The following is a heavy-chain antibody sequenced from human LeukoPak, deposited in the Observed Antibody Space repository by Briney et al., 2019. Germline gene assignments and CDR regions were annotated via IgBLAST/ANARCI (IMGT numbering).Heavy chain of an antibody. D-gene: IGHD6-19*01. V-gene: IGHV4-39*01. CDR3: ARHAVPNSSENWFDP. J-gene: IGHJ5*02. Sequence: RSSETLSLTCTVSGGSISSSSYYWGWIRQPPGKGLEWIGSIYYSGSTYYNPSLKSRVTISVDTSKNQFSLELSSVTAADTAVYYCARHAVPNSSENWFDPWGQGTLVTVSS. CDR2: IYYSGST. CDR1: GGSISSSSYY.